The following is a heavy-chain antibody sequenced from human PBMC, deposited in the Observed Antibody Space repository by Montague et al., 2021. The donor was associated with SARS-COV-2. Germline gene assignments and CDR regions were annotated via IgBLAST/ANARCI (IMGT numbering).Heavy chain of an antibody. D-gene: IGHD5-24*01. Sequence: PALVKPTQTLTLTCTFSGFSLSTSGMCVSWIRQPPGKALEWLALIDWDDDKYYSTSLKTRLTISKDTSKNQVVLTMTNMDPVDTATYYCARTSVKMATIGAYYYYGMDVWGQGTTVTVSS. CDR3: ARTSVKMATIGAYYYYGMDV. CDR2: IDWDDDK. V-gene: IGHV2-70*01. J-gene: IGHJ6*02. CDR1: GFSLSTSGMC.